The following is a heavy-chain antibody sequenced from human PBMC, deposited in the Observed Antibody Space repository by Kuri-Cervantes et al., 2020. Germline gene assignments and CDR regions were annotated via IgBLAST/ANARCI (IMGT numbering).Heavy chain of an antibody. CDR1: GFTFSDYY. CDR3: ARLGDSSSRYFIGYYYMDV. CDR2: ISSSGSTI. J-gene: IGHJ6*03. D-gene: IGHD6-13*01. V-gene: IGHV3-11*04. Sequence: GGSLRLSCAASGFTFSDYYMSWIRQAPGKVLEWVSYISSSGSTIYYADSVKGRFTISRDNAKNSLYLQMNSLRAEDTAVYYCARLGDSSSRYFIGYYYMDVWGKGTTVTVSS.